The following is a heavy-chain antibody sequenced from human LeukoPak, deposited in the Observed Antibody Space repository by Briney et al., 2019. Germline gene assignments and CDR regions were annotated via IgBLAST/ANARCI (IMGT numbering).Heavy chain of an antibody. CDR2: ISSSGSTI. V-gene: IGHV3-48*03. J-gene: IGHJ4*02. CDR3: ARGGSGYSYGKIDS. CDR1: GFTFSSYE. D-gene: IGHD5-18*01. Sequence: HSGGSLRLSCAASGFTFSSYEMNWVRQAPGKGLEWVSYISSSGSTIYYADSVKGRFTISRDNAKNSLYLQMNSLRDEDTAVYYCARGGSGYSYGKIDSWGQGILVTVSS.